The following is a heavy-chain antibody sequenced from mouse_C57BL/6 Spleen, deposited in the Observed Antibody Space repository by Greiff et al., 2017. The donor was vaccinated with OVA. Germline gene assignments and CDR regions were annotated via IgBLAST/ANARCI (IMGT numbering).Heavy chain of an antibody. D-gene: IGHD1-1*01. V-gene: IGHV1-39*01. CDR1: GYSFTDYN. Sequence: VQLQLSGPELVKPGASVKISCKASGYSFTDYNMNWVKQSNGKSFEWIGVINPNYGTTSYNQKFKGKATLTVDQSSSTAYMQLNSLTSEDSAVYYCARSDYYGSSYHYIDYWSPGTTHTVSS. J-gene: IGHJ2*01. CDR2: INPNYGTT. CDR3: ARSDYYGSSYHYIDY.